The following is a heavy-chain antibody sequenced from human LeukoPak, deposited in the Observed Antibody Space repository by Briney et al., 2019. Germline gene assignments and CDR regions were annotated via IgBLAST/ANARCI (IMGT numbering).Heavy chain of an antibody. D-gene: IGHD1-26*01. CDR2: INWNGGST. CDR3: ARDRGPVGATTGFEY. Sequence: GGSLRLSCAASGFTFDDYGMSWVRQAPGKGLAWVSGINWNGGSTGYADSVKGRFTISRDNAKNSLYLQMNSLRAEDTALYYCARDRGPVGATTGFEYWGQGTLVTVSS. CDR1: GFTFDDYG. V-gene: IGHV3-20*04. J-gene: IGHJ4*02.